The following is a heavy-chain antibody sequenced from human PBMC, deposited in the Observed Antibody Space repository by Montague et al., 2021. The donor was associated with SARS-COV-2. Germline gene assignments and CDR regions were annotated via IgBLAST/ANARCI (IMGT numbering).Heavy chain of an antibody. CDR3: ARLRDGVVPSPILGIGPYFTYYYMDV. Sequence: SETLSLTCAVHGGSFSGYYWNWIRQRPGKGLEWIGEINHGGSTNYNPSLKNRLTISTDTSKNQFSLKPTSVAATDTAVYYCARLRDGVVPSPILGIGPYFTYYYMDVWAKGTTVTVS. J-gene: IGHJ6*03. V-gene: IGHV4-34*01. CDR2: INHGGST. D-gene: IGHD2-2*02. CDR1: GGSFSGYY.